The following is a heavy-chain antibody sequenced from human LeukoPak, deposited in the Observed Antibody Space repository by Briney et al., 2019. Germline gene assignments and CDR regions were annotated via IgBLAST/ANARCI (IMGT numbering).Heavy chain of an antibody. D-gene: IGHD5-18*01. Sequence: PSETLSLTCAVYGGSFNGYYWSWIRQPPGKGLEWIGEINHSGSTNYNPSLKSRVTISVDTSKNQFSLKLSSVTAADTAVYYCARGHPGRGYSYGYYYWGQGTLVTVSS. CDR3: ARGHPGRGYSYGYYY. V-gene: IGHV4-34*01. CDR2: INHSGST. CDR1: GGSFNGYY. J-gene: IGHJ4*02.